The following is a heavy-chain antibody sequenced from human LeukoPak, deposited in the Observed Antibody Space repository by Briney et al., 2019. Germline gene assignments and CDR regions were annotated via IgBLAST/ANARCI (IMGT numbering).Heavy chain of an antibody. CDR1: GFTVSSNY. Sequence: GGSLRLSCAASGFTVSSNYMSWVRQAPGKGLEWVSVIYGGGSTYYADSVKGRFTISRDNSKNTLYLQMNSLRAEDTAVYYCARGLTYDILTGYYPHWGQGTLVTVSS. CDR2: IYGGGST. V-gene: IGHV3-53*01. J-gene: IGHJ4*02. D-gene: IGHD3-9*01. CDR3: ARGLTYDILTGYYPH.